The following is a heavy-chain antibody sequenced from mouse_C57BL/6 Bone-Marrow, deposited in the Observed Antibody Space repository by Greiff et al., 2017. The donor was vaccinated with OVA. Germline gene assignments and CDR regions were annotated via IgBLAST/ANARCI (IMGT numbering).Heavy chain of an antibody. J-gene: IGHJ3*01. CDR1: GYTFTSYW. D-gene: IGHD2-1*01. CDR2: IDPSDSYT. Sequence: QVLLQQPGAELVKPGASVKLSCTASGYTFTSYWMQWVKQRPGQGLEWIGEIDPSDSYTNYNQKFKGKATLTVDTSSSTAYMQLSSLTSEDSAVYYCAREDGNYAYWGQGTLVTVSA. V-gene: IGHV1-50*01. CDR3: AREDGNYAY.